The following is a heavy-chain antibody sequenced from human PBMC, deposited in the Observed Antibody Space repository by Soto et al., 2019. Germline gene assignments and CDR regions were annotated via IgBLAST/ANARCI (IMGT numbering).Heavy chain of an antibody. Sequence: GASVKVSCKASGGTFSSYAISWVRQAPGQGLEWMGGIIPIFGTANYAQKFQGRVTITADESTSTAYMELSSLRSEDTAVYYCARDSTHYDFWSGRNFDYWGQGTLVTVSS. CDR3: ARDSTHYDFWSGRNFDY. CDR2: IIPIFGTA. V-gene: IGHV1-69*13. J-gene: IGHJ4*02. CDR1: GGTFSSYA. D-gene: IGHD3-3*01.